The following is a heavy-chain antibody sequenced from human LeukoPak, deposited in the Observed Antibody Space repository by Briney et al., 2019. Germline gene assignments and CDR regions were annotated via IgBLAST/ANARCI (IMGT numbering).Heavy chain of an antibody. Sequence: GGSLRLSCAASGFTFRSNAMRWVRQAPGKGLEWVSAISGSGSTIYYADSVSGRFTISRDNSKNTLYLQMNSLRAEDTAVYYCAKVHDGGSYYFDYWGQGTLVTVSS. V-gene: IGHV3-23*01. J-gene: IGHJ4*02. CDR3: AKVHDGGSYYFDY. CDR1: GFTFRSNA. CDR2: ISGSGSTI. D-gene: IGHD2-15*01.